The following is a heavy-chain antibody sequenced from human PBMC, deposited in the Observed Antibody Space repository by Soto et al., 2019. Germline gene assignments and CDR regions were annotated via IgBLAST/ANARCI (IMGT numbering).Heavy chain of an antibody. V-gene: IGHV3-13*01. D-gene: IGHD6-13*01. CDR1: GFTFSSYD. CDR3: AREDPGYSSSWYP. Sequence: GGSLRLSCAASGFTFSSYDMHWVRQATGKGLEWVSAIGTAGDKYYAGSVKGRFTISRENAKNSLYLQMNSLRAEDTAVYYCAREDPGYSSSWYPWGQGTLVTVSS. CDR2: IGTAGDK. J-gene: IGHJ5*02.